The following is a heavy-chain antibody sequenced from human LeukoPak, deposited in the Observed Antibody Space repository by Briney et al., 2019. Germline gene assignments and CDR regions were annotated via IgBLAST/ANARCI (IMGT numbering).Heavy chain of an antibody. Sequence: GGPLRLSCAASGFTFDDYGMSWVRQAPGKGLEWVSGINCNGGSTGYADSVKGRFTISRDNAKNSLYLQMNSLRAEDTALYHCARIALVLRYFDWFGNAFDIWGQGTMVTVSS. CDR1: GFTFDDYG. D-gene: IGHD3-9*01. CDR3: ARIALVLRYFDWFGNAFDI. V-gene: IGHV3-20*01. J-gene: IGHJ3*02. CDR2: INCNGGST.